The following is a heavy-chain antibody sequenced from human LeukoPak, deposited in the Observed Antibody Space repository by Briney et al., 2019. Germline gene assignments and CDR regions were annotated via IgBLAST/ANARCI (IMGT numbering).Heavy chain of an antibody. CDR3: TTDLEAEADAFDI. D-gene: IGHD6-19*01. CDR1: GFTFSSSG. J-gene: IGHJ3*02. Sequence: GGSLRLSCAASGFTFSSSGMHWVRQAPGKGLEWVGRIKSKTDGGTTDYAAPVKGRFTISRDDSKNTLYLQMNSLKTEDTAVYYCTTDLEAEADAFDIWGQGTMVTVSS. CDR2: IKSKTDGGTT. V-gene: IGHV3-15*01.